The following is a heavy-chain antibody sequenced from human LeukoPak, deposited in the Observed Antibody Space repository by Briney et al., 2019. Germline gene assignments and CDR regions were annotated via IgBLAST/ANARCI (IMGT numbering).Heavy chain of an antibody. V-gene: IGHV1-18*01. CDR2: ISAYNGNT. CDR3: ARGRINCDILTGYYTETPGDY. D-gene: IGHD3-9*01. CDR1: GYTFTSYG. J-gene: IGHJ4*02. Sequence: ASVKVSCKASGYTFTSYGISWVRQAPGQGLEWMGWISAYNGNTNYAQKLQGRVTMTTDTSTSTAYMELRSLRSDDTAVYYCARGRINCDILTGYYTETPGDYLGGGAMVGVSS.